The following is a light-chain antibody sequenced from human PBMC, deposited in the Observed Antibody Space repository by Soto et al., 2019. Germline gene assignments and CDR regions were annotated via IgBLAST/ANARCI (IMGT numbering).Light chain of an antibody. CDR3: SSYTSSSTPVV. CDR1: SSDVGGYNY. J-gene: IGLJ2*01. CDR2: DVS. Sequence: QSALTQPASVSGSPGQSITISCTGTSSDVGGYNYVSWYQQHPGKAPKLMIYDVSNRPSGVSNRFSGSKSGNTASLTISGLQAEDEADYYCSSYTSSSTPVVFGGGTKRTAL. V-gene: IGLV2-14*01.